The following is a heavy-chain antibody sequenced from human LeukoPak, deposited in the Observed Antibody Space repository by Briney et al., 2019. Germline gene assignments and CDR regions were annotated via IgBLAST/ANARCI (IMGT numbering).Heavy chain of an antibody. CDR2: IYYSGST. CDR3: ARDLLTMVRGHPGWFDP. J-gene: IGHJ5*02. Sequence: SETLSLTCTVSGGSISSYYWSWIRQPPGKGLEWIGYIYYSGSTNYNPSLKSRVTISVDTSKNQFSLKLSSVTAADTAVYYCARDLLTMVRGHPGWFDPWGQGTLVTVSS. D-gene: IGHD3-10*01. CDR1: GGSISSYY. V-gene: IGHV4-59*12.